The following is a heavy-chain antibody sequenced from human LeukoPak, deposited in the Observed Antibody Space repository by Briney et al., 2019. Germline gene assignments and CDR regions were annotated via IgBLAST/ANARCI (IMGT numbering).Heavy chain of an antibody. CDR3: ARDRELGY. CDR1: GGSFSGYY. CDR2: INHSGST. Sequence: SSETLSLTCAVYGGSFSGYYWSWIRQPPGKGLEWIGEINHSGSTNYNPSLKSRVTISIDTSKNQFSLRLSSVTAADTAVYYCARDRELGYWGQGALVTVSS. V-gene: IGHV4-34*01. D-gene: IGHD3-10*01. J-gene: IGHJ4*02.